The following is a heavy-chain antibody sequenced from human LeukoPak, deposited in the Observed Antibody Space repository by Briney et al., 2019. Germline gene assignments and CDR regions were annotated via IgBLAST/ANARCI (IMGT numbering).Heavy chain of an antibody. D-gene: IGHD3-22*01. CDR1: GGSISSGY. J-gene: IGHJ4*02. CDR2: IYYSGST. CDR3: ARDGVNYYDISGYDI. Sequence: SATLSLTRTVSGGSISSGYWSWIRQPPGKGLEWIGYIYYSGSTNYNPSLKSRVTISVDTSKNQFSLKLSSVTAADTAVYYCARDGVNYYDISGYDIWGRGTLVTVSS. V-gene: IGHV4-59*01.